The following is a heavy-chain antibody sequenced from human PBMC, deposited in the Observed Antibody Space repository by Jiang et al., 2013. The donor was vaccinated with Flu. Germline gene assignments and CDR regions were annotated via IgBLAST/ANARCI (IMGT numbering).Heavy chain of an antibody. V-gene: IGHV4-34*01. D-gene: IGHD2-21*01. CDR1: GESLGSLDDYY. CDR2: VDHTGYT. CDR3: ARLRNVACKFDL. Sequence: LLKPSETLSLTCAVYGESLGSLDDYYWSWIRQPPGQGLEWIGDVDHTGYTNYNPSLKSRVTISVDKSKNHFSLKVTSVTAADTSLYYCARLRNVACKFDLWGRGTLVTVSS. J-gene: IGHJ2*01.